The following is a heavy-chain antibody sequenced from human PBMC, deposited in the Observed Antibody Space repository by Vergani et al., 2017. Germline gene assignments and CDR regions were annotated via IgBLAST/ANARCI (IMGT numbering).Heavy chain of an antibody. Sequence: EVKLVESGGGLVRPGGSLRLSCAGNGFIFDSNGMSWVRQVPGKGLEWVSGINWNGDNTGYADSVKGRFTISRDNAKNSLYLQMNSLRVEDTAIYYCAKGGWNYWFDSWGQGTLVIVS. J-gene: IGHJ5*01. CDR2: INWNGDNT. CDR1: GFIFDSNG. CDR3: AKGGWNYWFDS. V-gene: IGHV3-20*04. D-gene: IGHD1-1*01.